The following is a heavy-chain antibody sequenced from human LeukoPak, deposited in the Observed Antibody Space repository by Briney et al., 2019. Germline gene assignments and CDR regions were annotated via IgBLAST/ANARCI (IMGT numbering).Heavy chain of an antibody. CDR3: ARVGGDCSSTSCPTFDYYYYGMDV. J-gene: IGHJ6*02. V-gene: IGHV4-4*02. Sequence: PSETLSLTCTVSGGSISSSNWWSWVRQPPGKGLEWIGEIYHSGSTNYNPSLKSRVTISVDKSKNQFSLKLSSVTAADTAVYYCARVGGDCSSTSCPTFDYYYYGMDVWGQGTTVTVSS. CDR2: IYHSGST. D-gene: IGHD2-2*03. CDR1: GGSISSSNW.